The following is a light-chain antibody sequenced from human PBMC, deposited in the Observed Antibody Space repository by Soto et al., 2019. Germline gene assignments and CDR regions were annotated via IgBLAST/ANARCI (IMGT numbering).Light chain of an antibody. Sequence: EIVMTQSPATLSVSPGERATLSFRASQSVSSNLAWYQQKPGQAPRLLIHGASNRATGIPARFSGSGSGTDFTLTISNLEPEDFAVYYCQQHSHWPPWTFGQGTKV. J-gene: IGKJ1*01. CDR1: QSVSSN. CDR2: GAS. CDR3: QQHSHWPPWT. V-gene: IGKV3-11*01.